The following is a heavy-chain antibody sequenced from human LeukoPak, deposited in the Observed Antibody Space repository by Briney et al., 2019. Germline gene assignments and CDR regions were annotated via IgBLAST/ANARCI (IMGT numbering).Heavy chain of an antibody. D-gene: IGHD6-19*01. V-gene: IGHV3-30*18. CDR3: AKNSEAVAGVDH. CDR2: ISYDGSNK. Sequence: GGSLRLSCAASGFTFSSYGMHWVRQAPGKGLEWVAVISYDGSNKYYADSVKGRFTISRDNSKNTLYLQMNSLRAEDTAVYYCAKNSEAVAGVDHWGQGTLVTVSS. CDR1: GFTFSSYG. J-gene: IGHJ4*02.